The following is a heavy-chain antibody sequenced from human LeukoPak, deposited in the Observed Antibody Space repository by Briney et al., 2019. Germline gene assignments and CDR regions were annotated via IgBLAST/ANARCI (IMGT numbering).Heavy chain of an antibody. J-gene: IGHJ4*02. CDR2: ISYDGSNK. V-gene: IGHV3-30*18. CDR3: AKMSAVNYYGSGSYIDY. CDR1: GFNFDNYA. Sequence: GKSLTLSCVASGFNFDNYAMHWVRQPLGKGLEWVAVISYDGSNKYYADSVKGRFTISRDNSKNTLYLQMNSLGAEDTAVYYCAKMSAVNYYGSGSYIDYWGQGTLVTVSS. D-gene: IGHD3-10*01.